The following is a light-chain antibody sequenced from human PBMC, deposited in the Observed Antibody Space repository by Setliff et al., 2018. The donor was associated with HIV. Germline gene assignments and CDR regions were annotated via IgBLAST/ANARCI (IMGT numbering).Light chain of an antibody. Sequence: QSALTQPASVSGSPGQSITISCTGTSSDVGRYNLVSWYQQHPGKAPKLMIYDVSKRPSGVSNRFSGSKSGHTASLTISGLQAEDESDYFCCSYAGGSTYVFGTGTKVTV. V-gene: IGLV2-23*02. CDR2: DVS. CDR3: CSYAGGSTYV. J-gene: IGLJ1*01. CDR1: SSDVGRYNL.